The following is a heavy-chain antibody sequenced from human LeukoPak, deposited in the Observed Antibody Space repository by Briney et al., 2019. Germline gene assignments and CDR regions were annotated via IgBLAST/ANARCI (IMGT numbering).Heavy chain of an antibody. D-gene: IGHD2-21*01. CDR3: ARIRQVWWGSRRDGIEF. V-gene: IGHV1-8*01. J-gene: IGHJ4*02. CDR1: GYTFPSYD. Sequence: GASVKVSCKASGYTFPSYDINWVRQDTGQGLEWMGWMNPNSGNTGYAQRFQGRVTMTRNTSISTAYMELSSLRSDDTAVYYCARIRQVWWGSRRDGIEFWGQGTLVIVSS. CDR2: MNPNSGNT.